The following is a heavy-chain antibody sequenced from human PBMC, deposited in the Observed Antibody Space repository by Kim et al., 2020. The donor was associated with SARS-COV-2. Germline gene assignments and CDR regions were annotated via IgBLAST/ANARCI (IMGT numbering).Heavy chain of an antibody. CDR3: ANEPRMQLWLVSFYFDF. V-gene: IGHV3-30-3*02. D-gene: IGHD5-18*01. CDR2: LSYDGSNK. J-gene: IGHJ4*02. CDR1: GFSFGSYA. Sequence: GGSLRLSCAASGFSFGSYAMNWVRQAPGKGLEWVASLSYDGSNKYAASVKGRFTISRDNSKNTVYLQMNSLRPEDTAVYYCANEPRMQLWLVSFYFDFWGQGTLVTVSA.